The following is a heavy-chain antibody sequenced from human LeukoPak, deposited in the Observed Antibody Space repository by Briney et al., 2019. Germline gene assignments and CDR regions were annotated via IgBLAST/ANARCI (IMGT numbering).Heavy chain of an antibody. D-gene: IGHD3-10*01. V-gene: IGHV3-9*01. J-gene: IGHJ4*02. Sequence: GGSQRLSCAASGFTFDDYAMHWVRQAPGKGLEWVSGISWNSGSIAYADSVKGRFTISRDNAKNSLYLQMSSLRAEDTALYYCAKSLAMVRGELDYWGQGTLVTVSS. CDR3: AKSLAMVRGELDY. CDR1: GFTFDDYA. CDR2: ISWNSGSI.